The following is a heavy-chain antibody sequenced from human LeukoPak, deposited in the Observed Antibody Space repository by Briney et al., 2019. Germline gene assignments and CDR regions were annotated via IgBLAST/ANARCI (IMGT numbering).Heavy chain of an antibody. CDR3: AREITMIVVD. CDR1: GVSISSRRYY. D-gene: IGHD3-22*01. Sequence: QSSETLSLTCTVSGVSISSRRYYWGWIRQPPGKGLEWIGSMYDSEKTYYNPSLKSRVTISVDTSKNQFSLKLSSVTAADTAVYYCAREITMIVVDWGQGTLVTVSS. J-gene: IGHJ4*02. CDR2: MYDSEKT. V-gene: IGHV4-39*07.